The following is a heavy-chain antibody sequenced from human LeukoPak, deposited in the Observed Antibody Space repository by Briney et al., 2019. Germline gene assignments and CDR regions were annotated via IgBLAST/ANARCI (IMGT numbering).Heavy chain of an antibody. V-gene: IGHV3-21*01. CDR3: APEDTAMVEHLDFDY. D-gene: IGHD5-18*01. Sequence: PGGSLRLSCAVSGFTFSSYWMTWVRQAPGKGLEWVSSISNIGTSIYYADSVKGRFTISRDNAKNSLYLQMDSLRAEDTAVYYCAPEDTAMVEHLDFDYWGQGTLVTVSS. CDR2: ISNIGTSI. CDR1: GFTFSSYW. J-gene: IGHJ4*02.